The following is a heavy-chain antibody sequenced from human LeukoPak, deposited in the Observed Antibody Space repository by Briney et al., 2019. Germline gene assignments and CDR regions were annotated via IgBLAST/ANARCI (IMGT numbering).Heavy chain of an antibody. CDR1: GYTFTGYY. CDR3: ARVGNYYDSSGYPRTFDY. D-gene: IGHD3-22*01. CDR2: ISPNSGGT. Sequence: ASVKVSCKASGYTFTGYYMHWVRQAPGQGLEWMGWISPNSGGTNYAQKFQGRVTMTRDTSISAAYMELSRLRSDDTAVCYCARVGNYYDSSGYPRTFDYWGQGTLVTVSS. V-gene: IGHV1-2*02. J-gene: IGHJ4*02.